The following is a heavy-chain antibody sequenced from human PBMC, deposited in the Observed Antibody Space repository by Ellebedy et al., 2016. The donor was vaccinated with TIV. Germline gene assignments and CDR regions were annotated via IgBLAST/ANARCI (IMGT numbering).Heavy chain of an antibody. CDR3: AKDHQVVVTAIWDY. CDR2: IHGGGGST. CDR1: GFTFSNFA. V-gene: IGHV3-23*01. J-gene: IGHJ4*02. D-gene: IGHD2-21*02. Sequence: GGSLRLSXAASGFTFSNFAMSWVRQAPGRGLEWLSTIHGGGGSTHYADSVKGRFTISRDNSKNTLYLQMNSLRAEDTAVYYCAKDHQVVVTAIWDYWGQGTLVTVSP.